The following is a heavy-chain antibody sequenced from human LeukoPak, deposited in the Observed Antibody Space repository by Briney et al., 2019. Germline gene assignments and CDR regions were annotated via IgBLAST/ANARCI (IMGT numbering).Heavy chain of an antibody. CDR2: IYYSGST. D-gene: IGHD3-10*01. Sequence: PSQTLSLTCTVSGGSISSGGYYWSWIRQHPGKGLEWIGYIYYSGSTYYNPSLKSRVTISVDTSKNQFSLKLSSVTAADTAVYYCARDRGYYGSGSYPLYYFDYWGQGTLVTVSS. V-gene: IGHV4-31*03. CDR1: GGSISSGGYY. J-gene: IGHJ4*02. CDR3: ARDRGYYGSGSYPLYYFDY.